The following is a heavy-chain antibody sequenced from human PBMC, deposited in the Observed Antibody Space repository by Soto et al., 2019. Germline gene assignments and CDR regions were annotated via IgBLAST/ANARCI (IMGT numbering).Heavy chain of an antibody. Sequence: QVQLVESGGGVVQPGGSLRLPCAASGFTFSNYAMHWVRQAPGKGLEWVAVISYDGGNKYYADSVKGRFTISRDNSKNTLYLQMNSLRTEDTAVYYCARGYSSSLCAYFDYWGQGTLITGSS. CDR2: ISYDGGNK. V-gene: IGHV3-30-3*01. CDR1: GFTFSNYA. J-gene: IGHJ4*02. CDR3: ARGYSSSLCAYFDY. D-gene: IGHD6-13*01.